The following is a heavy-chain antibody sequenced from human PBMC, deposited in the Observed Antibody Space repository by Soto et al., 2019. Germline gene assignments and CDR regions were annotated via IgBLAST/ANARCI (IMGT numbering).Heavy chain of an antibody. J-gene: IGHJ6*02. CDR3: ARDQYCSGGSCYLYYYYGMDV. Sequence: PSETLSLTCTVSGGSISSGDYYWSWIRQPPGKGLEWIGYIYYSGSTHYNPSLKSRVTISVDTSKNQFSLKLSSVTAADTAVYYCARDQYCSGGSCYLYYYYGMDVWGQGTTVTVSS. CDR1: GGSISSGDYY. D-gene: IGHD2-15*01. CDR2: IYYSGST. V-gene: IGHV4-30-4*01.